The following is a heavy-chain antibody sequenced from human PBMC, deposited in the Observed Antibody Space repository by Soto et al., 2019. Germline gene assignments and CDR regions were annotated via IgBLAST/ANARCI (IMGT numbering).Heavy chain of an antibody. CDR1: GYTFTSYA. Sequence: QVQLVQSGAEVKKPGASVKVSCKAPGYTFTSYAMHWVRQAPGQRLEWMGGINAGNGNTKYSQKSQGRVTITRDTSASTAYMELSSRRSEDTAVYYCARVLLWLGELSEPWGKYGMDVWGQGTTVTVSS. CDR3: ARVLLWLGELSEPWGKYGMDV. V-gene: IGHV1-3*01. D-gene: IGHD3-10*01. J-gene: IGHJ6*02. CDR2: INAGNGNT.